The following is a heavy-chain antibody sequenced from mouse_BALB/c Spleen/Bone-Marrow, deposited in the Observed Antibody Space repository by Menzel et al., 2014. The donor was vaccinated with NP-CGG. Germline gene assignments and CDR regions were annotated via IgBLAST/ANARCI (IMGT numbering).Heavy chain of an antibody. J-gene: IGHJ2*01. D-gene: IGHD2-3*01. V-gene: IGHV3-8*02. CDR1: GDSIXSGY. Sequence: EVQRVESGPSLVKPSQTLSLTCSVTGDSIXSGYWNWIRKFPGNKLEYMGYISYSGSTYYSPSLKSRISITRDTSKNQYYLQLNSVTTEDTATYYCATYDGYYFDYWGQGTTLTVSS. CDR3: ATYDGYYFDY. CDR2: ISYSGST.